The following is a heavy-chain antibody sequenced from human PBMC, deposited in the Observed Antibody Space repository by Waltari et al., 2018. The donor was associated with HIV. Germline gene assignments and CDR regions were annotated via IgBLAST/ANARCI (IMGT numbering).Heavy chain of an antibody. CDR1: GYTFIDHG. V-gene: IGHV1-18*01. CDR3: ARVAGGDYFDY. CDR2: ISPYNGNT. Sequence: QVPLVQSGGEVQKPGASVKVSCKASGYTFIDHGITWVRQAPGQGLEWMAWISPYNGNTDYAQRFQSRVSVTTDTSTNTAYMELRSLRSDDTAVYFCARVAGGDYFDYWGQGTLVTVSS. D-gene: IGHD4-17*01. J-gene: IGHJ4*02.